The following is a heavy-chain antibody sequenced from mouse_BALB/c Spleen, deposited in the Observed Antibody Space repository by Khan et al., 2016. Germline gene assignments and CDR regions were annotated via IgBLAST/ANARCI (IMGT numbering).Heavy chain of an antibody. J-gene: IGHJ4*01. V-gene: IGHV2-9*02. D-gene: IGHD2-14*01. CDR3: AREAYYRYDVGDMDY. CDR2: IWAGGST. CDR1: GFSLTSYG. Sequence: QVQLKQSGPGLVAPSQSLSITCTVSGFSLTSYGVHWVRQPPGKGLEWLGVIWAGGSTNYNSALMSRLSISKDNSKSQVFLKMNSLQTDDTAMYYCAREAYYRYDVGDMDYWGQGTSVTVSS.